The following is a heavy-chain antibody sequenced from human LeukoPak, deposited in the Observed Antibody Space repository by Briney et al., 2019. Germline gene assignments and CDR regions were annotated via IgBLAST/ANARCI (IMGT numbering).Heavy chain of an antibody. CDR1: GYTFTSYG. J-gene: IGHJ5*02. D-gene: IGHD6-13*01. Sequence: ASVKVSCKASGYTFTSYGISWVRQAPGQGLEWMGWISAYNGNTNYAQKLQGRVTMTTDTSTSTAYMELRSLRSDDTAVYYCARDKYSSSWPVQHNWFDPWGQGTLVTVSS. CDR3: ARDKYSSSWPVQHNWFDP. V-gene: IGHV1-18*01. CDR2: ISAYNGNT.